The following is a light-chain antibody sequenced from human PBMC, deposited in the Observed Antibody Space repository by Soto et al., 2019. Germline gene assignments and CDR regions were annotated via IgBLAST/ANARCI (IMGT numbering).Light chain of an antibody. Sequence: DIQMTQSPSSLSAAVGDRVTITCRASQTISTYLNWYQQKPGKAPKLLIYAASSLQSGVPSRFTGSGSGTDFTLTISSLQPDDFATYYCQQCHGIPYTFGQGTKLEIK. CDR1: QTISTY. J-gene: IGKJ2*01. V-gene: IGKV1-39*01. CDR3: QQCHGIPYT. CDR2: AAS.